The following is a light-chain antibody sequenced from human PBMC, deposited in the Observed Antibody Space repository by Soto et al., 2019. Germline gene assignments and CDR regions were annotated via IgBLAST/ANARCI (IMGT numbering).Light chain of an antibody. CDR2: SNS. CDR1: SSNIGTNT. Sequence: QSVLTQPPSASGTPGQRVTISCSGSSSNIGTNTVTWYQQLPGTAPKLLIYSNSQRPPGVPDRFSGSKSGTSASLAISGLQSEDEADYYCAAWDGSLNGVVFGGGTQLTVL. V-gene: IGLV1-44*01. J-gene: IGLJ2*01. CDR3: AAWDGSLNGVV.